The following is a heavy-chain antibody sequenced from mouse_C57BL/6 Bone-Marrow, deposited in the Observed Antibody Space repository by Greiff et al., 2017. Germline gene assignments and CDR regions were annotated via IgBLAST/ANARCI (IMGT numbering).Heavy chain of an antibody. D-gene: IGHD2-1*01. Sequence: QVQLQQSGAELARPGASVKMSCKASGYTFTSYTMHWVKQRPGQGLEWIGYINPSSGYTKYNQKFKDKATLTADRSSSTAYMQLSSLTSEDSAVYYCARKGGNYYAMDYWGQGTSVTVSS. V-gene: IGHV1-4*01. CDR1: GYTFTSYT. J-gene: IGHJ4*01. CDR2: INPSSGYT. CDR3: ARKGGNYYAMDY.